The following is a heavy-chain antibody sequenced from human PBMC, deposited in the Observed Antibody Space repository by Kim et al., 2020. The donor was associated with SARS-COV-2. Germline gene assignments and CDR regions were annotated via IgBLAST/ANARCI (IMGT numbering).Heavy chain of an antibody. CDR1: GGTFSSYA. J-gene: IGHJ6*02. D-gene: IGHD6-13*01. Sequence: SVKVSCKASGGTFSSYAISWVRQAPGQGLEWMGGIIPIFGTANYAQKFQGRVTITADESTSTAYMELSSLRSEDTAVYYCASISPLPLDGFPAVGYGMDVWGQGTTVTVSS. CDR3: ASISPLPLDGFPAVGYGMDV. V-gene: IGHV1-69*13. CDR2: IIPIFGTA.